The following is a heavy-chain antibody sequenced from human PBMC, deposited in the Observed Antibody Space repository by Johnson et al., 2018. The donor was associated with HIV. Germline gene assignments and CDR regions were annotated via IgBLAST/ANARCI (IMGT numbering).Heavy chain of an antibody. J-gene: IGHJ3*02. Sequence: QVQLVESGGGLVKPGGSLRLSCAASGFTFRNFAMHWVRQAPGKGLEWLAVISYDGSNKYYADSVKGRFTISRDNSKNTLYLQMNSLRAEDTAVYYCAKSGLFVLVVYAPDVFDIWGQGTMVTVSS. D-gene: IGHD2-8*02. V-gene: IGHV3-30-3*02. CDR1: GFTFRNFA. CDR3: AKSGLFVLVVYAPDVFDI. CDR2: ISYDGSNK.